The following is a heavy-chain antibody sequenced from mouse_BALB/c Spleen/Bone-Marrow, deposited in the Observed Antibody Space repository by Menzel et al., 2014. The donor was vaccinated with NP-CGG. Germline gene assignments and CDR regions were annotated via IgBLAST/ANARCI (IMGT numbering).Heavy chain of an antibody. V-gene: IGHV1-9*01. CDR2: ILPGSDST. D-gene: IGHD3-2*01. Sequence: VQRVESGAELMKPGASVKISCKATGYTFSSYWIEWVKQRPGHGLEWIGEILPGSDSTNYNESFKGKATFTADTSSNTAYMQLNSLTSEDSAVYFCARDSSDYLAWFAYWGQGTLVTVSA. CDR1: GYTFSSYW. CDR3: ARDSSDYLAWFAY. J-gene: IGHJ3*01.